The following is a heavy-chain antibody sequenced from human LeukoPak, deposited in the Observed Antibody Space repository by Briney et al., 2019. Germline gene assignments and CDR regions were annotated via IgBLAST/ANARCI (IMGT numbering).Heavy chain of an antibody. D-gene: IGHD3-10*01. V-gene: IGHV4-38-2*01. CDR2: IYHSGST. CDR1: GYSISSGYC. Sequence: SETLPLTCAVSGYSISSGYCWGWIRQPPGKGLEWIGSIYHSGSTYYNPSLKSRDTISVDTSKNQFSLKLSSVTAADTAVYYCARISSLAGSSNYWGQGTLVTVSS. J-gene: IGHJ4*02. CDR3: ARISSLAGSSNY.